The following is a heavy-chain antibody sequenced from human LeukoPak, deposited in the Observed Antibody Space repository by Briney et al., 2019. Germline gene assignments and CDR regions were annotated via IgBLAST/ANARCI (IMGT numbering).Heavy chain of an antibody. CDR1: GVIFSSYA. V-gene: IGHV1-69*13. CDR2: IIPMFGTP. J-gene: IGHJ3*02. Sequence: GASVKVSCEASGVIFSSYAITWVRQAPGQGLEWMGGIIPMFGTPNYAQKFQGRVTITADESTNTAYMELSSLTYEDTAMYYCARDGDTAMVSFYDIWGQGTKVTVSS. D-gene: IGHD5-18*01. CDR3: ARDGDTAMVSFYDI.